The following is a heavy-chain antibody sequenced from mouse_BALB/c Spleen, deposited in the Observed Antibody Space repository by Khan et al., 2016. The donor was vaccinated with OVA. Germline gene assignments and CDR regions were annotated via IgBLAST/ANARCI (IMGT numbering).Heavy chain of an antibody. CDR3: ARLTTY. CDR2: ISTDNGNT. V-gene: IGHV1S137*01. J-gene: IGHJ3*01. D-gene: IGHD4-1*01. CDR1: GYTFTHSA. Sequence: VQLQLSGPDVVRPGVSVKISCTGSGYTFTHSAMHWVKPSHAKRLEWIGLISTDNGNTNYNQKFKGKATMTVDKSSSTAYMELSRLTSEDSAIYYCARLTTYWGQGTLVSVSA.